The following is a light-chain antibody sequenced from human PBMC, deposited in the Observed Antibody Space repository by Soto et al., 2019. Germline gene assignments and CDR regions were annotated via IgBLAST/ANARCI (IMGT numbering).Light chain of an antibody. CDR1: QVIDNY. CDR3: QQYDDLPIT. J-gene: IGKJ5*01. Sequence: IHMTQSPSSLSASVGDRVTITCQASQVIDNYLNWYQQKPGKAPKLLIYDASNLESGVPSRFSGSGSGTDFTFTISSLQPEDIATYYCQQYDDLPITFGQGTRLEIK. CDR2: DAS. V-gene: IGKV1-33*01.